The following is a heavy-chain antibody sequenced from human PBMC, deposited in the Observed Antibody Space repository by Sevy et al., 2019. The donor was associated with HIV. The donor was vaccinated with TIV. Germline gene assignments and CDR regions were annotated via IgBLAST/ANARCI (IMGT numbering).Heavy chain of an antibody. V-gene: IGHV3-23*01. CDR1: GFTFSSYA. J-gene: IGHJ4*02. CDR2: ISVSGGST. CDR3: AKRATVTWYNNYFDY. Sequence: GGSLRLSCAASGFTFSSYAMSWVRQAPGKGLEWVSAISVSGGSTYYADSVKGRFTISRDNSKNTLYLQMNSLRAEDTAVYYCAKRATVTWYNNYFDYWGQGTLVTVSS. D-gene: IGHD4-17*01.